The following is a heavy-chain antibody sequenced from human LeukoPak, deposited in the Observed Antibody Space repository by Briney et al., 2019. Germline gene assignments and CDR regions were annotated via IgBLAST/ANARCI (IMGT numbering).Heavy chain of an antibody. D-gene: IGHD6-6*01. CDR2: INPSGGST. CDR1: GYTFTSYY. CDR3: ASTPLQSSSSLFDY. J-gene: IGHJ4*02. V-gene: IGHV1-46*01. Sequence: ASVKVSCKASGYTFTSYYMHWVRQAPGQGLEWMGIINPSGGSTSYAQKFQGRVTMTGDTSISTAYMELSGLRSDDTAVYYCASTPLQSSSSLFDYWGQGTLVTVSS.